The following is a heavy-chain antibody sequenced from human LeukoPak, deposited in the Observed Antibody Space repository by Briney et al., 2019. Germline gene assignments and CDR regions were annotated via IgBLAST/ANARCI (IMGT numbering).Heavy chain of an antibody. D-gene: IGHD3-22*01. V-gene: IGHV3-23*01. CDR2: ISGNGIST. Sequence: GGSLRLSCAASGFTFSSSAMSWVRQAPGKGLDWVASISGNGISTYYADSVKGRFTISRDNSKNTLYLQMNSLRADDTAVYYCAKISDSGGSFYGGAFDIWGQGTMVTVSS. CDR3: AKISDSGGSFYGGAFDI. CDR1: GFTFSSSA. J-gene: IGHJ3*02.